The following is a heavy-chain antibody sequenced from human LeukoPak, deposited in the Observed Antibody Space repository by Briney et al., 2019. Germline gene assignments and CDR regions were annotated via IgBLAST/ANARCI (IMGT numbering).Heavy chain of an antibody. D-gene: IGHD6-13*01. CDR2: INPSGGNT. CDR1: GYTFTSYY. Sequence: ASVKVSCKASGYTFTSYYMHWVRQAPGQGLEWMGIINPSGGNTNYAQKLQGRVTMTTDTSTSTAYMELRSLRSDDTAVYYCARMAAAGSNYWYFDLWGRGTLVTVSS. V-gene: IGHV1-46*01. J-gene: IGHJ2*01. CDR3: ARMAAAGSNYWYFDL.